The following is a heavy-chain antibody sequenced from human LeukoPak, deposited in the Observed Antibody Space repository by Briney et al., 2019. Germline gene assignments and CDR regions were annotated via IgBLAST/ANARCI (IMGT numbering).Heavy chain of an antibody. CDR1: GFTFSSYA. Sequence: GGSLRLSCAASGFTFSSYAMSWVRQAPGKGLEWVSAISGSGGSTYYADSVKGRFTISRDNAKNSLYLQMNSLRAEDTAVYYCARSWGSSWPFDYWGQGTLVTVSS. CDR3: ARSWGSSWPFDY. J-gene: IGHJ4*02. D-gene: IGHD6-13*01. V-gene: IGHV3-23*01. CDR2: ISGSGGST.